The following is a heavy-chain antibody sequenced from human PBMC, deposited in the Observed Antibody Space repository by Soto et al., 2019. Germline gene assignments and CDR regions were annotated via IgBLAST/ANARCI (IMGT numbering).Heavy chain of an antibody. Sequence: GGSLRLSCAASGFTFDDYVMSWVRQAPGKGLEWVSGINWNGSSTGYADSVRGRFTISRDNAKNSLYLQMNSLRAEDTAVYYCAKDLGYFDWLLRNYYYYYGMDVWGQGTTVTVSS. J-gene: IGHJ6*02. CDR3: AKDLGYFDWLLRNYYYYYGMDV. CDR1: GFTFDDYV. V-gene: IGHV3-20*04. D-gene: IGHD3-9*01. CDR2: INWNGSST.